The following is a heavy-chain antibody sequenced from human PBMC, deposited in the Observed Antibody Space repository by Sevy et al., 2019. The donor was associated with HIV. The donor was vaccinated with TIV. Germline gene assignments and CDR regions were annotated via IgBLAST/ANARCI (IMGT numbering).Heavy chain of an antibody. D-gene: IGHD1-1*01. CDR3: ARETAGTGAFDI. J-gene: IGHJ3*02. CDR1: GDSVCSNSAA. CDR2: TYYRSKWYN. Sequence: KQSQTLSLTCAISGDSVCSNSAAWNWIRQSPSRGLEWLGRTYYRSKWYNQYEVSVKSRITISPDTSKNQFSLQLNSVTPEDTAVYYCARETAGTGAFDIWGQGTMVTVSS. V-gene: IGHV6-1*01.